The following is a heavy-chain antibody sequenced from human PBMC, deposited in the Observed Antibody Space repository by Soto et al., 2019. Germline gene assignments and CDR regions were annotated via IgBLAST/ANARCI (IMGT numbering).Heavy chain of an antibody. J-gene: IGHJ6*02. V-gene: IGHV1-2*02. CDR1: GYSLTGYY. D-gene: IGHD2-15*01. CDR3: ARGTSRYCSGGSCYRVYYYGMDV. CDR2: INPNSGGT. Sequence: XSVKVACKASGYSLTGYYMHWVRQAPGQGLEWMGWINPNSGGTNYAQKFQCRVTMTRDTSISTAYMELSRLRSDDTAVYYCARGTSRYCSGGSCYRVYYYGMDVWGQGTTVTVSS.